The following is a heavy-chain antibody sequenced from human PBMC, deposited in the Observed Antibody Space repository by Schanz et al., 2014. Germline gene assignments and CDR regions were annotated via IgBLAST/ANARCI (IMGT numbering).Heavy chain of an antibody. Sequence: QAQLVESGGGVVQPGRSLRLSCAASGFIFNDYYMNWIRQAPGKGLEWLSYISRDGTTSYYADSVKGRFTISRDNAKNSLYLQMNGLRPEDTAFYYCAKALGLRPFDYWGQGTLVTVSS. D-gene: IGHD2-21*01. CDR1: GFIFNDYY. CDR3: AKALGLRPFDY. V-gene: IGHV3-11*01. J-gene: IGHJ4*02. CDR2: ISRDGTTS.